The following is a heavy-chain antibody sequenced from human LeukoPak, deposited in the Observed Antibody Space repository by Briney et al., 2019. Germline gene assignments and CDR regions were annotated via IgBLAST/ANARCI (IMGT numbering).Heavy chain of an antibody. J-gene: IGHJ6*02. CDR3: ARGPYSSSWYLDYYYYYGMDV. CDR2: IYYSGTT. Sequence: PSQTLSLTCTVSGASIARDDYYWSWIRRLPGKGLEWIGYIYYSGTTYYTPSLKSRLTISVDTSKSQFSLNLGSVTAADTAVYYCARGPYSSSWYLDYYYYYGMDVWGQGTTVTVSS. V-gene: IGHV4-31*03. D-gene: IGHD6-13*01. CDR1: GASIARDDYY.